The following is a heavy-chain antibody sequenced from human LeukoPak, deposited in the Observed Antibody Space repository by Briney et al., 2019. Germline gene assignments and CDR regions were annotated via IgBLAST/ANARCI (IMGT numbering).Heavy chain of an antibody. CDR2: INHSGST. CDR3: ARGSNYYGMDV. Sequence: SETLSLTCAVYGGSLSGYYWSWIRQPPGKGLEWIGEINHSGSTNYNPSLKSRVTISVDTSKNQFSLKLSSVTAADTAVYYCARGSNYYGMDVWGQGTTVTVSS. V-gene: IGHV4-34*01. J-gene: IGHJ6*02. CDR1: GGSLSGYY.